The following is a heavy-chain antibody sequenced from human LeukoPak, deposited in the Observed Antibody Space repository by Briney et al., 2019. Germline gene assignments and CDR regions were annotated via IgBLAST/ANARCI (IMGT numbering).Heavy chain of an antibody. V-gene: IGHV4-34*01. D-gene: IGHD5-24*01. CDR1: GGSFSGYY. J-gene: IGHJ4*02. CDR3: AREERRDGYKH. CDR2: INHGGST. Sequence: SETLSLTCAVYGGSFSGYYWSWIRQPPGKGLEWIGEINHGGSTNYNPSLKSRVTISVDTSKNQFSLKLSPVTAADTAVYYCAREERRDGYKHWGQGTLVTVSS.